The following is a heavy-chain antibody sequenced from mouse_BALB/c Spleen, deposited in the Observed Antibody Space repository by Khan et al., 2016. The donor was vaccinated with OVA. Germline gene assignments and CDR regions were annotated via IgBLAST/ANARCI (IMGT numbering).Heavy chain of an antibody. V-gene: IGHV3-2*02. CDR2: ISYSGDT. Sequence: EVKLLESGPGLVKPSQSLSLTCTVTGYSITSDYAWNWIRQFPGNKLEWMGYISYSGDTAYNPSLKSRTSITRDTSKNQFFLQLNSVTCEDTATYCCASMLLYYYGCNFEEYYLDYWGQGNTLTVSS. CDR1: GYSITSDYA. CDR3: ASMLLYYYGCNFEEYYLDY. J-gene: IGHJ2*01. D-gene: IGHD1-1*02.